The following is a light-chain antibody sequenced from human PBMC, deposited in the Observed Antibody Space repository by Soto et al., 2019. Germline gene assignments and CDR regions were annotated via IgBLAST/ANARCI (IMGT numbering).Light chain of an antibody. CDR2: GVV. J-gene: IGLJ1*01. Sequence: QSVLTQPRSVSGSPGQSVTISCTGTGNDVGAYNYVSWYQQHPGRPPKLLIYGVVRWPSGVPDRFSGSKSGNTASRTISGLQAEDEADYFCCSYAGGYTYLFGTGTKVTVL. CDR3: CSYAGGYTYL. V-gene: IGLV2-11*01. CDR1: GNDVGAYNY.